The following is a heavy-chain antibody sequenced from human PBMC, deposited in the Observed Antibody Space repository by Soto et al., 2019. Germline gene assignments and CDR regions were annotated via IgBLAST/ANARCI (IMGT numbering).Heavy chain of an antibody. J-gene: IGHJ3*02. V-gene: IGHV3-23*01. CDR2: ISGSGGST. D-gene: IGHD6-19*01. Sequence: EVQLLESGGGLVQPVGSLRLSCAASGFTFSSYAMSWVRQAPGKGLEWVSAISGSGGSTYYADSVKGRFTISRDNSKNTLYLQMNSLRAEDTAVYSCANQYSSGWYNAFDIWGQGTMVTVSS. CDR3: ANQYSSGWYNAFDI. CDR1: GFTFSSYA.